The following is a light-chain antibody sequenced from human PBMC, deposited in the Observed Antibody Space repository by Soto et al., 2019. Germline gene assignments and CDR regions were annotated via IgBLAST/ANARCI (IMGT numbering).Light chain of an antibody. V-gene: IGKV1-39*01. CDR2: TAS. CDR1: QNIGDH. Sequence: DIQMTQSPSSLSASVGDKVTITCQASQNIGDHLNWYQQKPRKAPSLLIYTASILQSGVPSRFSGSGSGTDFTLTISSLQPEDFAIYYCQQSSKTEFTFGPGTTVDIK. CDR3: QQSSKTEFT. J-gene: IGKJ3*01.